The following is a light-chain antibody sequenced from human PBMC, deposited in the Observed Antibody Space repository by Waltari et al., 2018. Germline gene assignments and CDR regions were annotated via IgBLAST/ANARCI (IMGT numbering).Light chain of an antibody. Sequence: SYELTQPPPVAVSPGQTATITCSGDALPKHFAFWYQQKPGQAPALVTYKDTERPSGIPDRFSGSTSGTTVTLTISGVQAEDEADYYCQSADSTSTHVVFGGGTKLTVL. CDR2: KDT. CDR3: QSADSTSTHVV. J-gene: IGLJ2*01. V-gene: IGLV3-25*03. CDR1: ALPKHF.